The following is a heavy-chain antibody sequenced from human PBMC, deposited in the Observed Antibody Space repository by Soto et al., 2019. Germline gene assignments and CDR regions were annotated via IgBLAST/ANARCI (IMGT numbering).Heavy chain of an antibody. CDR1: GYSFTVYG. V-gene: IGHV1-18*01. CDR3: ARDLGGATGFDP. D-gene: IGHD3-10*01. J-gene: IGHJ5*02. CDR2: MSTYTGDT. Sequence: QVRLVQSGAEVKRPGASVKVSCKTYGYSFTVYGISWVRQAPGQGLEWMGWMSTYTGDTNYARKFRGRVTMTTDISASTASMELRSLTSDDTAVYYCARDLGGATGFDPWGQGTPVIVST.